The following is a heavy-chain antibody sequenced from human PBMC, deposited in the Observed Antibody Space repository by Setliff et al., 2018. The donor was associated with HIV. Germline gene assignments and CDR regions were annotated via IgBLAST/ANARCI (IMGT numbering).Heavy chain of an antibody. D-gene: IGHD2-15*01. CDR2: ISHTGTI. Sequence: PSETLSLTCSVSGSSINSVYYWGWIRQSPGKGLEWIASISHTGTIYYNPSLKSRLTMSVDTSKNQFSLRLTSVTAADTAVYFCARHGRYCSAYGCVYGFDIWGQGTTVTVSS. CDR1: GSSINSVYY. J-gene: IGHJ3*02. V-gene: IGHV4-38-2*02. CDR3: ARHGRYCSAYGCVYGFDI.